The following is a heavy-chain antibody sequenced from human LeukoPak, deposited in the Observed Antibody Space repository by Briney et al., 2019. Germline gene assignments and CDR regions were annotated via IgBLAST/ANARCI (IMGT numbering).Heavy chain of an antibody. CDR1: GFTFSSYS. V-gene: IGHV3-48*01. Sequence: GGSLRLSCAASGFTFSSYSMNWVRQAPGKGLEWVSYISSSSSTIYYADSVKGRFTISRDNAKNSLYLQMNSLRAEDTAVYYCARLNPGNNFDYWGQGTLVTVSS. J-gene: IGHJ4*02. CDR2: ISSSSSTI. CDR3: ARLNPGNNFDY. D-gene: IGHD2/OR15-2a*01.